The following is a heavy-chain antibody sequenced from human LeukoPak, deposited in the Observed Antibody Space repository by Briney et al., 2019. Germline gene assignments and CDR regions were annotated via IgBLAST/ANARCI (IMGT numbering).Heavy chain of an antibody. J-gene: IGHJ4*02. Sequence: GGSLRLSCATSGFNFSDSRMTWVRQAPGKGLKWVANINRDGTEKHFLDSIEGRFTISRDNRKKSLYLQMNSLRPQDTAVYFCVRGDWYFGSWGQGTLVTVSS. D-gene: IGHD2-21*01. CDR1: GFNFSDSR. CDR2: INRDGTEK. V-gene: IGHV3-7*04. CDR3: VRGDWYFGS.